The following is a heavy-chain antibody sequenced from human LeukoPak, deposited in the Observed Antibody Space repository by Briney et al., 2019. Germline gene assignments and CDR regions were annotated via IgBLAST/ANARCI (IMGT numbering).Heavy chain of an antibody. CDR1: GLTFSINY. D-gene: IGHD6-19*01. Sequence: PGGSLTLSCAASGLTFSINYMTWVRQATGKGLEWVSDISSGGSTYYAYSVKCRFTISTHNSKNTLYLQMKRLRAEDTAVYFCAKCYSGGCQRFEYVDYWGQGTLVTVSS. CDR3: AKCYSGGCQRFEYVDY. CDR2: ISSGGST. V-gene: IGHV3-53*04. J-gene: IGHJ4*02.